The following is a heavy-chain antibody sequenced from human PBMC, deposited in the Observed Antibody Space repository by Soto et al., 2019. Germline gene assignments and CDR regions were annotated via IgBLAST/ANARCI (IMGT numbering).Heavy chain of an antibody. Sequence: LRLSCAASGFTFSSYAMSWVRQAPGKGLEWVSAISGSGGSTYYADSVKGRFTISRDNSKNTLYLQMNSLRAEDTAVYYCAKDLRGVRGAPFDYWGQGTLVTVSS. D-gene: IGHD3-10*01. CDR1: GFTFSSYA. CDR2: ISGSGGST. CDR3: AKDLRGVRGAPFDY. V-gene: IGHV3-23*01. J-gene: IGHJ4*02.